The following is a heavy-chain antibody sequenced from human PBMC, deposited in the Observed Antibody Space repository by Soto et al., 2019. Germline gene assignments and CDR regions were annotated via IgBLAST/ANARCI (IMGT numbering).Heavy chain of an antibody. Sequence: GGSLRLSCAASGFTFSHAWLSWVRQAPGKGLEWVGRIKSKTDGGTTDYAAPVKGRFTISRDDSKNTLYLQMNSLKTEDTAVYYCATERYNYYFDYWGQGTLVTVSS. V-gene: IGHV3-15*01. CDR1: GFTFSHAW. CDR3: ATERYNYYFDY. J-gene: IGHJ4*02. CDR2: IKSKTDGGTT. D-gene: IGHD5-12*01.